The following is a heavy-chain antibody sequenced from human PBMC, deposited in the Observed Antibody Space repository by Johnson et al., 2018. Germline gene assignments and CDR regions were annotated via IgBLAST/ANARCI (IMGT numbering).Heavy chain of an antibody. CDR2: INPSGGST. CDR3: ATGADYIILLYYAMDV. V-gene: IGHV1-46*01. J-gene: IGHJ6*02. CDR1: GYTFIDYY. D-gene: IGHD4-11*01. Sequence: QVQLQESGAEVKKPGASVTVSCKASGYTFIDYYIHWVRQAPGQGLEWMGIINPSGGSTTYAQKFQGRVSMARDTSTSTVYMELSSRRSEVTAVSYCATGADYIILLYYAMDVWGQGTTVTVSS.